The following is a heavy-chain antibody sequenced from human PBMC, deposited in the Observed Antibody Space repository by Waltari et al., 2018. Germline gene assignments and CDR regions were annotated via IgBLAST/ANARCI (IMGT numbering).Heavy chain of an antibody. V-gene: IGHV1-69*02. D-gene: IGHD3-22*01. CDR3: ARVVRDAFDI. CDR1: GGTFSSYT. CDR2: IIPILGIA. Sequence: QVQLVQSGAEVKKPGSSVKVSCKASGGTFSSYTISGVRQAPGPGLEWMGRIIPILGIANSAQKFQGRVTITADKSTSTAYMELSSLRSEDTAVYYCARVVRDAFDIWGQGTMVTVSS. J-gene: IGHJ3*02.